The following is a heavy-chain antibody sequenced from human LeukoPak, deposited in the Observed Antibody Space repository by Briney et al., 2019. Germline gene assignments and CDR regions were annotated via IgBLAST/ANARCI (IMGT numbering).Heavy chain of an antibody. CDR3: ARPSRGYSYEFDY. Sequence: XXSXXWGWIRQXXGKGLEWIGSIYYSGSTYYNPTLKSRVTISVDTSKNQFSLKLSSVTAADTAVYYCARPSRGYSYEFDYWGQGTLVTVSS. CDR2: IYYSGST. CDR1: XXSXX. V-gene: IGHV4-39*01. D-gene: IGHD5-18*01. J-gene: IGHJ4*02.